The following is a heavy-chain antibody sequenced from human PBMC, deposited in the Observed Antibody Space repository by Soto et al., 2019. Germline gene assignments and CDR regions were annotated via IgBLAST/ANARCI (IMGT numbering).Heavy chain of an antibody. J-gene: IGHJ6*02. CDR2: ISASNGNT. Sequence: QVQLVQSGAEVKNSGASVKVSCKASGYTFTSYGFSWVRQAPGQGLEWMGWISASNGNTNYAQKLQGRVTMTTDTHPGTAYKELRRLRSDDTATYYCARDSVRYCRDGVCYQSYYYFAMDVWGQGTTVTVS. V-gene: IGHV1-18*01. CDR3: ARDSVRYCRDGVCYQSYYYFAMDV. D-gene: IGHD2-8*01. CDR1: GYTFTSYG.